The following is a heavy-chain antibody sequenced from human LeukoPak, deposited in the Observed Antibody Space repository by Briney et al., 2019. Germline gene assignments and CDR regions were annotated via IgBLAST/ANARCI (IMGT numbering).Heavy chain of an antibody. V-gene: IGHV1-18*01. Sequence: ASVKVSCKASGYTFTSYGVTWVRQAPGQGLEWMGWISTHSGNTNYAQKVQGRVTMTTGTSTSTAYMELRSLRSDDTAVYYCARDSNNYDSSGHDYWGQGTLVTVSS. CDR2: ISTHSGNT. CDR3: ARDSNNYDSSGHDY. CDR1: GYTFTSYG. D-gene: IGHD3-22*01. J-gene: IGHJ4*02.